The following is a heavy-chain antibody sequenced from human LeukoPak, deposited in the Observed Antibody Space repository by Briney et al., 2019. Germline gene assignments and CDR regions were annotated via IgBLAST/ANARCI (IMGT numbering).Heavy chain of an antibody. CDR3: ARNGITMIDAHTGLDY. J-gene: IGHJ4*02. V-gene: IGHV1-18*01. Sequence: ASVTVSFTASGYTFTIYGISWVRQAPGQGREWMGWISAYNGNTNYAQKLQGRVTMTTDTSTSTAYMELRSLRSDDTAVYYCARNGITMIDAHTGLDYWGQGTLVTVSS. CDR1: GYTFTIYG. D-gene: IGHD3-22*01. CDR2: ISAYNGNT.